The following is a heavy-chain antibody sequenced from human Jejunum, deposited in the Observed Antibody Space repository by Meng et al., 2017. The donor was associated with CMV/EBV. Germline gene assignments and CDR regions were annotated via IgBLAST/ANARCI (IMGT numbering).Heavy chain of an antibody. CDR2: IYGGGGT. Sequence: AASGFPVSSASMRWVRQAPGKGLGWVSVIYGGGGTDYGDSVKGRFTISRDSSQNTVYLQMNGLRAEDTAVYYCGRDPGLPNGIHVWGQGAQVTVSS. V-gene: IGHV3-53*01. J-gene: IGHJ4*02. D-gene: IGHD1-1*01. CDR3: GRDPGLPNGIHV. CDR1: GFPVSSAS.